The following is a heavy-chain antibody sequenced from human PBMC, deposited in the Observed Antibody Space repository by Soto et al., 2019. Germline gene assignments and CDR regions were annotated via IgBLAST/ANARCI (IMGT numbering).Heavy chain of an antibody. CDR1: GFIFKMYW. Sequence: GGSLRLSCAASGFIFKMYWMHWVRQSPGKGLVWISRIYNDGSYTDYADSVKGRFTISRDNVNDTLYLQMNNLRAEDSGLYYRTRGPRPISTGTGAYWGQGTQVTVSS. CDR2: IYNDGSYT. J-gene: IGHJ4*02. D-gene: IGHD3-10*01. CDR3: TRGPRPISTGTGAY. V-gene: IGHV3-74*01.